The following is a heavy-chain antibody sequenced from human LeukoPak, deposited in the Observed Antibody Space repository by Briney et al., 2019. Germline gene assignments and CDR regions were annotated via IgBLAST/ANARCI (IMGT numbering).Heavy chain of an antibody. CDR1: GYSFTSYW. CDR2: IYPGDSDT. J-gene: IGHJ4*02. Sequence: GESLKISCQGSGYSFTSYWIGWVRQMPGKGLEWMGIIYPGDSDTRYSPSFQGQVTISADKSISTAYLQWSSLKASDTAMNYCARKYSSSSYDYWGQGTLVTVSS. CDR3: ARKYSSSSYDY. V-gene: IGHV5-51*01. D-gene: IGHD6-13*01.